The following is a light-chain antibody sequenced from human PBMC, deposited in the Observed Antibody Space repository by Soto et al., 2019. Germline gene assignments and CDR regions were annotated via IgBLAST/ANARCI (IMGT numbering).Light chain of an antibody. V-gene: IGKV1-33*01. Sequence: DTQMTQSPSSLSASVGDRVTITCHASEAISNFLNWYQQKPGKAPKLLIYDASNLETGVPSRFNGSGSETDFTFTVSGLQPEDIATYYCLQYDNVPYTFGQGTKLEIK. CDR3: LQYDNVPYT. CDR2: DAS. J-gene: IGKJ2*01. CDR1: EAISNF.